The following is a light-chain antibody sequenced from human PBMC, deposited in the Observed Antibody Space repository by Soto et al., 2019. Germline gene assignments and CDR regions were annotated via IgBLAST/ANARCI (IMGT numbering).Light chain of an antibody. CDR2: GAS. Sequence: EIVLRRCPGTLSLSPEERATLSCIASQSVSSSYLAWYQQKHCQAPRPLIYGASTRATGIPARFSGSPYGTEFNLTISSLEPEDLAVYDCHQRSSWPITFGQGTRLEI. V-gene: IGKV3D-20*02. J-gene: IGKJ5*01. CDR1: QSVSSSY. CDR3: HQRSSWPIT.